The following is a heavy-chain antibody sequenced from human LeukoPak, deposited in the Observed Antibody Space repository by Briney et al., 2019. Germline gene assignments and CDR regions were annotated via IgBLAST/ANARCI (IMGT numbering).Heavy chain of an antibody. CDR3: ARGYNSAWFYLDY. Sequence: SGGSLRLSCSAFGFTFSSYAMHWVRQAPGKGLEYVSAISSNGGSTHYADSVKGRFTISRDNSKNTLYLQMSSLRAEDTAMYYCARGYNSAWFYLDYWGQGTLVTVS. CDR1: GFTFSSYA. D-gene: IGHD6-19*01. V-gene: IGHV3-64D*06. CDR2: ISSNGGST. J-gene: IGHJ4*02.